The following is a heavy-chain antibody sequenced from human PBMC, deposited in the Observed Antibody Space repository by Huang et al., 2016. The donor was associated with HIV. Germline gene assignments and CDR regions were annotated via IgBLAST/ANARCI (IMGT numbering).Heavy chain of an antibody. CDR2: ISYDGNNK. V-gene: IGHV3-30-3*01. CDR3: ASMTYDSSGYYRSYPFDI. Sequence: QVQLVESGGGVVQPGRSLRLSCAASGFSFSDYAMHWVRQAPGKGLEWVAVISYDGNNKCYADSVKGRFTISRDNSKNTLYLQMNSLRAEDTAVYYCASMTYDSSGYYRSYPFDIWGQGTVVTVSS. D-gene: IGHD3-22*01. CDR1: GFSFSDYA. J-gene: IGHJ3*02.